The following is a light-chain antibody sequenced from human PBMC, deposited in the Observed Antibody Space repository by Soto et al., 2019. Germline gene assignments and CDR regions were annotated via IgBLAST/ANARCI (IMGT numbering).Light chain of an antibody. CDR1: SGDVGGYNF. Sequence: QSALTQPPSASGSPGQSVTIPCTGTSGDVGGYNFVSWYQQHPGKAPKVMIYEVTERPSGVPDRFSGSKSGNTASLTVSGLQGEDEADYYCSSYAGSNTVAFGGGTKLTV. V-gene: IGLV2-8*01. CDR3: SSYAGSNTVA. J-gene: IGLJ2*01. CDR2: EVT.